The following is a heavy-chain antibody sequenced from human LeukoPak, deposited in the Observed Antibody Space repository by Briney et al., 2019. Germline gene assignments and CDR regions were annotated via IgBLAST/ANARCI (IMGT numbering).Heavy chain of an antibody. Sequence: ASVKVSCKASGYTFTSYGISWVRQAPGQGLEWMGWISAYNGNTNYAQKLQGRVTMTTDTSTSTAYMELRSLRSDDTAVYYCARCGYYDFWSGYYVHYYMDVWGKGTTVTVSS. CDR3: ARCGYYDFWSGYYVHYYMDV. J-gene: IGHJ6*03. D-gene: IGHD3-3*01. CDR1: GYTFTSYG. CDR2: ISAYNGNT. V-gene: IGHV1-18*01.